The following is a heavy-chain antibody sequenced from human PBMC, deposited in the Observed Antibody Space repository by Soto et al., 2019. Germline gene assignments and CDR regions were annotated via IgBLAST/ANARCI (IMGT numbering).Heavy chain of an antibody. Sequence: EVQLLESGGGLVQPGGSLRLSCAASGITFSSYAMSWVRQAPGKGLEWVSAISGSGGSTYYADSVKGRFTISRDNSKNTLYLEMNSPRAEDTAVYYCAKDLVSGSPRYFDYWGQGTLVTVSS. V-gene: IGHV3-23*01. CDR1: GITFSSYA. CDR2: ISGSGGST. D-gene: IGHD1-26*01. J-gene: IGHJ4*02. CDR3: AKDLVSGSPRYFDY.